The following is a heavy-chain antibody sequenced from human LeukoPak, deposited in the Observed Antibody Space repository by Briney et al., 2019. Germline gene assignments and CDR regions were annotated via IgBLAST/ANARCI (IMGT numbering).Heavy chain of an antibody. Sequence: PGGSLRLSCAASGFTFSSYGMHWVRQAPGKGLEWVAFIRYDGSNKYYADSVKGRFTISRDNSKNTLYLQMNSMRAEDTAVYYCAKDRAGYSNWFDPWGQGTLVTVSS. D-gene: IGHD1-1*01. CDR3: AKDRAGYSNWFDP. CDR2: IRYDGSNK. V-gene: IGHV3-30*02. J-gene: IGHJ5*02. CDR1: GFTFSSYG.